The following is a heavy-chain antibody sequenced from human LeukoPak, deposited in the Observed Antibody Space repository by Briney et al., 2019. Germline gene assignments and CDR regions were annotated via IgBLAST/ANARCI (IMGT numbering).Heavy chain of an antibody. V-gene: IGHV3-23*01. CDR1: GFSFSIYA. Sequence: GGSLRLSCAASGFSFSIYAMSWVRQAPGKGLEGVSGIVGSGGSTYYADSVKGRFTISRDNSKNTLYLQMNSLRAEDTAVYYCAKDLLQGDGHWDIDYWGQGTLVPVSS. J-gene: IGHJ4*02. CDR3: AKDLLQGDGHWDIDY. CDR2: IVGSGGST. D-gene: IGHD5-24*01.